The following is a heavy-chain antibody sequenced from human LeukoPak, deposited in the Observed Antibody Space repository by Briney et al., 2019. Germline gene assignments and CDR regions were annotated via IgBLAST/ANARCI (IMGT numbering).Heavy chain of an antibody. J-gene: IGHJ6*02. D-gene: IGHD6-13*01. CDR3: ARDRGTGYSSSWYRAYYYYYGMDV. V-gene: IGHV1-2*02. CDR1: GHTFTGYY. CDR2: INPNSGGT. Sequence: ASVKVSCKASGHTFTGYYMHWVRQAPGQGLEWMGWINPNSGGTNYAQKFQGRVTMTRDTSISTAYMELSRLRSDDTAVYYCARDRGTGYSSSWYRAYYYYYGMDVWGQGTTVTVSS.